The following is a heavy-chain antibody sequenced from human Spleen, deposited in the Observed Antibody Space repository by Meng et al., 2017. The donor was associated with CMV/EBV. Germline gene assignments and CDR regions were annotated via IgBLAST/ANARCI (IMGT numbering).Heavy chain of an antibody. D-gene: IGHD6-13*01. CDR3: VIAAAGIKGTPY. CDR2: IIPIFGTA. Sequence: QVRLVQSGDEVKKPGSAGKVSCKAAGGTFSSYAISWVRQAPGQGLEWMGGIIPIFGTANYAQKFQGRVTITADESTSTAYMELSSLRSEDTAVYYCVIAAAGIKGTPYWGQGTLVTVSS. CDR1: GGTFSSYA. V-gene: IGHV1-69*01. J-gene: IGHJ4*02.